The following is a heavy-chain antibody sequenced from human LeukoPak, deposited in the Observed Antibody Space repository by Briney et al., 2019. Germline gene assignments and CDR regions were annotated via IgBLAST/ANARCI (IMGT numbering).Heavy chain of an antibody. CDR2: IRYDGSNK. Sequence: GSLRLSCAASGFTFSSYAIHWVRQAPGKGLEWVAFIRYDGSNKYYADSVKGRFTISRDNSKNTLYLQMNSLRAEDTAVYYCAKDLSAYSSGWYSGNFDYWGQGTLVTVSS. D-gene: IGHD6-19*01. J-gene: IGHJ4*02. V-gene: IGHV3-30*02. CDR1: GFTFSSYA. CDR3: AKDLSAYSSGWYSGNFDY.